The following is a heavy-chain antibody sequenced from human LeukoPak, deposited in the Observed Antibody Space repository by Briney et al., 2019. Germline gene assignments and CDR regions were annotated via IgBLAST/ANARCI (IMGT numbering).Heavy chain of an antibody. D-gene: IGHD2-8*02. J-gene: IGHJ6*02. CDR2: ISSSSSYI. V-gene: IGHV3-21*01. CDR1: GFTFSSYS. Sequence: GSLRLSCAASGFTFSSYSMNWVRQAPGKGLEWVSSISSSSSYIYYADPVKGRFTISRDNAKNSLYLQMNSLRAEDTAVYYCARDTEGYYYYGMDVWGQGTTVTVSS. CDR3: ARDTEGYYYYGMDV.